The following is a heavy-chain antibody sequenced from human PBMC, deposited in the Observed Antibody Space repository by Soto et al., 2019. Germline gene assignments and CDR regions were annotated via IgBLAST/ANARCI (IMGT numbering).Heavy chain of an antibody. D-gene: IGHD1-26*01. Sequence: EVHLLESGGGLVQPGGSLRLSCAASGFTFAGYSTMSWVCQAPGKGLEWVSSISGSGGSTYYADSVKGRFTISRDKSKDTLYLQKNDLGAEDPGFYYGAKDRGGFAGGWEYFDYLGQGPLVHVPS. CDR1: GFTFAGYST. J-gene: IGHJ4*02. V-gene: IGHV3-23*01. CDR2: ISGSGGST. CDR3: AKDRGGFAGGWEYFDY.